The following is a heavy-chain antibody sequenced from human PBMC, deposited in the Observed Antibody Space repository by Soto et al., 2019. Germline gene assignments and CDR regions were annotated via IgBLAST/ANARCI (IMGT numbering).Heavy chain of an antibody. D-gene: IGHD2-15*01. CDR2: MNPNSGNT. CDR3: ARAMLLRVPYYYYYMDV. CDR1: GYTFTSYD. V-gene: IGHV1-8*01. Sequence: ASVKVSCKASGYTFTSYDINWVRQATGQGLEWMGWMNPNSGNTGYAQKFQGRVTMTRNTSISTAYMELSSLRSEDTAVYYCARAMLLRVPYYYYYMDVWGKGTTVTVSS. J-gene: IGHJ6*03.